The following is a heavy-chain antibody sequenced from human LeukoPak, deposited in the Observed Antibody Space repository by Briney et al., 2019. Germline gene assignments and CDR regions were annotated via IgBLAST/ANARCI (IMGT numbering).Heavy chain of an antibody. CDR1: GFTFSSYA. J-gene: IGHJ4*02. CDR2: ISGSGGST. CDR3: ATRTRKGFIDY. Sequence: GGSLRLSCAASGFTFSSYAMSWVRQAPGKGLEWVSAISGSGGSTYYADSVKGRFTISRDNSKNTLYLQMGSLRAEDTAVYYCATRTRKGFIDYWGQGTLVTVSS. D-gene: IGHD1-14*01. V-gene: IGHV3-23*01.